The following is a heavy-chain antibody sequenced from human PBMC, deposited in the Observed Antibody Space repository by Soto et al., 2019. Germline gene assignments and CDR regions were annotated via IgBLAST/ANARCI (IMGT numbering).Heavy chain of an antibody. CDR1: GFTFSSYG. J-gene: IGHJ3*02. CDR3: ARAPLNYYDSSGYAFDI. D-gene: IGHD3-22*01. V-gene: IGHV3-30*03. CDR2: ISYDGSNK. Sequence: GGSLRLSCAASGFTFSSYGMHWVRQAPGKGLEWVAVISYDGSNKYYADSVKGRFTISRDNSKNTLYLQMNSLRAEDTAVCYCARAPLNYYDSSGYAFDIWGQGTMVTVSS.